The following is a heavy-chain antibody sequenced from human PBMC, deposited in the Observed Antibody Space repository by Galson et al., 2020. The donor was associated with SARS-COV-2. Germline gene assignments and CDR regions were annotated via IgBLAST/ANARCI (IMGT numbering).Heavy chain of an antibody. CDR3: ARGRAYSYVLYYFDY. CDR1: GYTFTGYY. D-gene: IGHD5-18*01. V-gene: IGHV1-2*02. Sequence: SVKVSCKASGYTFTGYYMHWVRQAPRQGIEWMGWINPNSGGTNYAQKFQGRVTMTRDTSISTAYMELSRLSSDDTAVYYCARGRAYSYVLYYFDYWGQGTLVTVSS. J-gene: IGHJ4*02. CDR2: INPNSGGT.